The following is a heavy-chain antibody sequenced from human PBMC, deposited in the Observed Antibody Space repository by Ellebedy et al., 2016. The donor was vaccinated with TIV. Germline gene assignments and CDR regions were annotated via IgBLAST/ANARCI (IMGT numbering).Heavy chain of an antibody. D-gene: IGHD5-12*01. J-gene: IGHJ6*02. CDR1: GYTFTGYY. V-gene: IGHV1-2*02. Sequence: ASVKVSCKASGYTFTGYYMHWVRQAPGQGLEWMGWINPNSGGTNYAQKFQGRVTMTRDTSISTAYMELSRLRSDDTAVYYCARTSGYASQYYYYGMDVWGQGTTVTVSS. CDR3: ARTSGYASQYYYYGMDV. CDR2: INPNSGGT.